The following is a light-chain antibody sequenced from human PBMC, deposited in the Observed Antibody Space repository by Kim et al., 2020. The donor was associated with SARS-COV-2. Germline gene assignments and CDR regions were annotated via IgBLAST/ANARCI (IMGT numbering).Light chain of an antibody. CDR2: AAS. Sequence: DIQMTQSPSSLSASVGDRVTITCRASQSISSYLNWYQQKPGKAPKLLIYAASSLQSGVPSRFSGSGSGTDFTLTISSLQPEDFATYYCQQSYSTPAFGGGIKLEI. V-gene: IGKV1-39*01. CDR1: QSISSY. J-gene: IGKJ4*01. CDR3: QQSYSTPA.